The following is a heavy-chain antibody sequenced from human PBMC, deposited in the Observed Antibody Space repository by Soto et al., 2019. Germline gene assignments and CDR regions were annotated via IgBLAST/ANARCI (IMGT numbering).Heavy chain of an antibody. J-gene: IGHJ5*02. CDR1: GYTFTGYY. CDR3: ASGGPHYCTNGLCKTWFAP. V-gene: IGHV1-2*04. D-gene: IGHD2-8*01. CDR2: ISPNSGGT. Sequence: ASVKVSCKASGYTFTGYYMHWVRQAPGQGLEWMGWISPNSGGTNYSQKFQGWVTMTRDTSISTAYMELSRLRSDDTAVYYCASGGPHYCTNGLCKTWFAPWPQATLVTVPS.